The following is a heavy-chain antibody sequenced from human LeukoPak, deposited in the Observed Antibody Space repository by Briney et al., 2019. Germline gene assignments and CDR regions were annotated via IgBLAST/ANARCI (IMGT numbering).Heavy chain of an antibody. CDR2: ISGSGGST. D-gene: IGHD2-2*01. V-gene: IGHV3-23*01. CDR1: GFTFSSYA. Sequence: PGGSLRLSCAASGFTFSSYAMSWVRQAPGKGLEWVSAISGSGGSTYYADSVKGRFTISRDNSKNTLYLQMNSLRAEDTAVYYCAKASQIWYCSSTSCYGDAFDIWGQGTMVTVSS. CDR3: AKASQIWYCSSTSCYGDAFDI. J-gene: IGHJ3*02.